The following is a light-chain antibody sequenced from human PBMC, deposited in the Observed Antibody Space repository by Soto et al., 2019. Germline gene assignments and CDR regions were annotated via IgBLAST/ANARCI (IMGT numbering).Light chain of an antibody. CDR2: GAS. J-gene: IGKJ2*01. V-gene: IGKV3-20*01. CDR3: QQYGPSPMYT. Sequence: EIVLTQSPCTLSLSTGERAPLSCRASQTVSSSYVAWYQQKPGQAPRLLIYGASTRATGIPGRFSGSASGTDFTLTISRLEPEDFAVYYCQQYGPSPMYTFGQGTNLEIK. CDR1: QTVSSSY.